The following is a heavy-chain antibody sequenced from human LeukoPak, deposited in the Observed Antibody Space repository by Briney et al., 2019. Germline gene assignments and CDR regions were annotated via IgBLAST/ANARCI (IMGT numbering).Heavy chain of an antibody. Sequence: SGGSLRLSCGASGFTFSAYGMHWVRQAPGKGPEWVAFIHYDGSIKSYADSVKGRFTISRDNSNNTLYLQMNGLTTEDTAVYYCAKLSRTLPVDYWGQGTLVTVSS. V-gene: IGHV3-30*02. J-gene: IGHJ4*02. D-gene: IGHD2/OR15-2a*01. CDR1: GFTFSAYG. CDR2: IHYDGSIK. CDR3: AKLSRTLPVDY.